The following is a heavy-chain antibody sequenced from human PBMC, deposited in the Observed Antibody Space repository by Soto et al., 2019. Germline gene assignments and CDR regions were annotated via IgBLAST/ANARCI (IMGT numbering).Heavy chain of an antibody. J-gene: IGHJ6*03. CDR1: GYTFTSYD. D-gene: IGHD2-8*01. V-gene: IGHV1-8*01. CDR3: ARTALMVYHKDYYYYMDV. Sequence: ASVKVSCKASGYTFTSYDINWVRQATGQGLEWMGWGNPNSGNTGYAQKFQGRATVPRNTSISTAYMELSSLRSEDTAVYYCARTALMVYHKDYYYYMDVWGKGTTVTVSS. CDR2: GNPNSGNT.